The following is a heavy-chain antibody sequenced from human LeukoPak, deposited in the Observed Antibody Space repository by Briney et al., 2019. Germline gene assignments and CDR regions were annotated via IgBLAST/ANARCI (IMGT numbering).Heavy chain of an antibody. CDR2: IYYSGST. D-gene: IGHD1-26*01. CDR1: GGSISSYY. Sequence: PSETLSLTCTVSGGSISSYYWSWIRQPPGKGLEWIGYIYYSGSTKYNPSLKSRVTISVDTSKNQFSLKLSSVTAADTAVYYCAREEEDSGSSIEGGWFDPWGQGTLVTVSS. V-gene: IGHV4-59*12. J-gene: IGHJ5*02. CDR3: AREEEDSGSSIEGGWFDP.